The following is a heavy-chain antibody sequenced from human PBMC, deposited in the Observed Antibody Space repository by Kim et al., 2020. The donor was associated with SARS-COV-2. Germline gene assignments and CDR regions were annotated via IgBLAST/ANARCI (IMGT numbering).Heavy chain of an antibody. CDR1: GGSISSYY. CDR2: IYYSGST. V-gene: IGHV4-59*08. J-gene: IGHJ3*02. CDR3: ARRKSSSSWYADPFDI. Sequence: SETLSLTCTVSGGSISSYYWSWIRQPPGKGLEWIGYIYYSGSTNHNPSLKSRVTISVDTSKNQFSLKLSSVTAADTAVYYFARRKSSSSWYADPFDIWG. D-gene: IGHD6-13*01.